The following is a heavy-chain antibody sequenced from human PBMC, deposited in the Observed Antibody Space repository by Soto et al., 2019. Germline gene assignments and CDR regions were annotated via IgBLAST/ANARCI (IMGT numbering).Heavy chain of an antibody. CDR2: IKSKTAGGRT. V-gene: IGHV3-15*07. D-gene: IGHD5-12*01. Sequence: EVQLVESGGGLVKPGGSLRLSCAASGFTFSDAWMNWVRQAPGKGLEWVSRIKSKTAGGRTDYAAPVKDRFTISRDDSKNTLYLQMNSLKVEDTAIYYCTWRGCTFDYWGPGALVTVSS. CDR3: TWRGCTFDY. J-gene: IGHJ4*02. CDR1: GFTFSDAW.